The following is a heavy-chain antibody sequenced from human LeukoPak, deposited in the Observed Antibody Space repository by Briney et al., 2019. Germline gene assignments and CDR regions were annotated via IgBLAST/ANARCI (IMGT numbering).Heavy chain of an antibody. CDR1: GGSISSYY. CDR3: AREGEVAGDAFDI. CDR2: IYYSGST. J-gene: IGHJ3*02. D-gene: IGHD6-19*01. Sequence: SETLSLTCTVSGGSISSYYWSWIRQPPGKGLEWIGYIYYSGSTNYNPSLKSRVIISVDTSKNQFSLKLSSVTAADTAVYYCAREGEVAGDAFDIWGQGTMVTVSS. V-gene: IGHV4-59*01.